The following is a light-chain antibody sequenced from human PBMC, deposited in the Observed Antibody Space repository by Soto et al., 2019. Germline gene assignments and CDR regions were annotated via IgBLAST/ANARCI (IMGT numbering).Light chain of an antibody. J-gene: IGKJ1*01. CDR3: QQYSNWPPWT. V-gene: IGKV3-15*01. Sequence: EIVMTQSPATLSLSPGERATLSCRASQSVSSNLAWYQQKPGQAPRLLIYGASTRATGIPARFSGSGSETEFILTINSLQSEDFAVYYCQQYSNWPPWTFGQGTKVEIK. CDR1: QSVSSN. CDR2: GAS.